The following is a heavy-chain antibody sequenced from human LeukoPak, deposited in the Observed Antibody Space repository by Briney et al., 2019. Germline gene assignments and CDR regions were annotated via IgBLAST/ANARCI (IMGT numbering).Heavy chain of an antibody. CDR1: GFIFSNYW. Sequence: GGSLRLSCAASGFIFSNYWLSWVRQAPGKGLEWVANIKQDGSERYYVDSVKGRFIVSRDNAKNSLHLQMNSLRAEDTAVYYCARVYDVWSGYYRDYWGQGTLVTVSS. CDR3: ARVYDVWSGYYRDY. J-gene: IGHJ4*02. CDR2: IKQDGSER. D-gene: IGHD3-3*01. V-gene: IGHV3-7*03.